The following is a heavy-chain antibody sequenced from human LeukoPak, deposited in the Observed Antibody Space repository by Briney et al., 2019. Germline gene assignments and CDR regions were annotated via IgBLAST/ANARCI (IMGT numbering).Heavy chain of an antibody. Sequence: GASVKVSCKASGYTFTSYGISWVRQAPGQGLEWMGWISAYNGNTNYAQKFQGRVTMTTDTSTSTAYMELSSLRSEDTAVYYCASQEGYYDILTGYFEGYYFDYWGQGTLVTVSS. D-gene: IGHD3-9*01. J-gene: IGHJ4*02. CDR2: ISAYNGNT. CDR1: GYTFTSYG. CDR3: ASQEGYYDILTGYFEGYYFDY. V-gene: IGHV1-18*01.